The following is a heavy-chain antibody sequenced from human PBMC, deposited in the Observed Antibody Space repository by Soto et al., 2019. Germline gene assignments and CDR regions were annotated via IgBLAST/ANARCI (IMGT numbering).Heavy chain of an antibody. CDR1: GGSISSFY. D-gene: IGHD3-16*02. CDR3: ARGGRSYHDRKGGMEV. Sequence: SEPLSVTCTVSGGSISSFYCRCTRQPPGKGLEWIGYIYYSGSTNYNPSLKSRVTISVDTSKNQFSPKLSSVTAADTAVYYCARGGRSYHDRKGGMEVWGQGTTVIVSS. J-gene: IGHJ6*02. V-gene: IGHV4-59*01. CDR2: IYYSGST.